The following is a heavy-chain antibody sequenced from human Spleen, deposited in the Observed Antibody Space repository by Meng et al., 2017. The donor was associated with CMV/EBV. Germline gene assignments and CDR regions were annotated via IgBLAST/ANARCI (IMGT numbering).Heavy chain of an antibody. D-gene: IGHD1-1*01. V-gene: IGHV3-23*01. Sequence: LSCAASGFTFTNYAMSWVRQAPGKGLEWVSTITDSGANTYYPDSVKGRFAMSRDNSKNTLYLQMNSLRPEDTAVYYCAKLGTGSHPYWGQGSLVTVSS. CDR2: ITDSGANT. J-gene: IGHJ4*02. CDR1: GFTFTNYA. CDR3: AKLGTGSHPY.